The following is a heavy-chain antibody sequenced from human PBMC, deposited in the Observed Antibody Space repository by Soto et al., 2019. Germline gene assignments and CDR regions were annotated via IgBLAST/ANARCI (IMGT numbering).Heavy chain of an antibody. CDR2: ISSISSYI. Sequence: EVQLVESGGGLVKPGGSLRLSCAASGFTFSSYSMNWVRQALGKGLEWVSSISSISSYIYYADSLKGRFTISRDNAKNSLYLQMNSLRAEDTAVYYCARELAAAHGGIDYWGQGTLVTVSS. CDR1: GFTFSSYS. D-gene: IGHD6-13*01. CDR3: ARELAAAHGGIDY. V-gene: IGHV3-21*01. J-gene: IGHJ4*02.